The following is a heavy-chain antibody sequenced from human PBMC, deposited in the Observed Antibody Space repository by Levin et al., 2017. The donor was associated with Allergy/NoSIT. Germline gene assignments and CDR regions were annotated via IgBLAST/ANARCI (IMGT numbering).Heavy chain of an antibody. J-gene: IGHJ4*02. Sequence: GESLKISCKASEYSFTDYYLHWVRQAPGQGLEWMGWINPNSGGTDYAHRFQGRVTVTRDTSISTAYMELSRLGSDDTAVYYCAREALPSSAHDKPPYYFDSWGQGTLVSVSS. CDR1: EYSFTDYY. CDR2: INPNSGGT. V-gene: IGHV1-2*02. CDR3: AREALPSSAHDKPPYYFDS. D-gene: IGHD5-12*01.